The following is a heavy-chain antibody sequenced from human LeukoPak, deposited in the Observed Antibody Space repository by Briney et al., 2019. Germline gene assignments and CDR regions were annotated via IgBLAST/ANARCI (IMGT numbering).Heavy chain of an antibody. CDR1: GYSISSGYY. Sequence: KPSETLSLTCTVSGYSISSGYYWGWIRQPPGKGLEWIAIIYHSGNNYYNPSLKSRVTISVDTSKNQFSLKLTSVTAADTAVYYCATNLYGSGNYFAYWGQGTLVTVSS. D-gene: IGHD3-10*01. J-gene: IGHJ4*02. V-gene: IGHV4-38-2*02. CDR2: IYHSGNN. CDR3: ATNLYGSGNYFAY.